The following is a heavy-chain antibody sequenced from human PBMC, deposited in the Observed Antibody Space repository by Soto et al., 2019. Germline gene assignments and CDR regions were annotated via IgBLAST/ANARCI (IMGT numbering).Heavy chain of an antibody. Sequence: GGSLRLSCTTSELNFNSYWMSWVRQAPGKGLEWVANIKQDGSEKYYVDPVKGRFTISRDNAKNSLSLQMNSLRVEDTAVYYCAASEYSYGYVYWGQGTLVTVSP. V-gene: IGHV3-7*03. CDR1: ELNFNSYW. CDR2: IKQDGSEK. CDR3: AASEYSYGYVY. J-gene: IGHJ4*02. D-gene: IGHD5-18*01.